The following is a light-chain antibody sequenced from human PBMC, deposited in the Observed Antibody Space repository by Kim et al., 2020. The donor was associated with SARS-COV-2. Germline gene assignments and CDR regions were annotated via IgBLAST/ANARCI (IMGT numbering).Light chain of an antibody. CDR3: QHYDDSLFT. CDR2: GPS. J-gene: IGKJ3*01. Sequence: SPGERATLSCRASQSVAGNSVAWYQQRPGQSPRLLIHGPSTRATGSPDRFSGSGSGTDFTLTISRLDPEDFAVYYCQHYDDSLFTFGPGTKVDIK. V-gene: IGKV3-20*01. CDR1: QSVAGNS.